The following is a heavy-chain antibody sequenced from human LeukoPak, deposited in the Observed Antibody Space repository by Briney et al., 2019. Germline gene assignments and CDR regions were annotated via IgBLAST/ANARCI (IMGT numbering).Heavy chain of an antibody. CDR3: AVCRNWPTFDC. D-gene: IGHD1-20*01. CDR1: GFTFSSYA. CDR2: ISGSGGST. V-gene: IGHV3-23*01. Sequence: GGSLRLSCAATGFTFSSYAMSWVRQAPGKGLEWVSAISGSGGSTYYADSVKGRFTISRGKSKNTLYLQTNSLRAEDTAVYYCAVCRNWPTFDCWGQGTLVTVSS. J-gene: IGHJ4*02.